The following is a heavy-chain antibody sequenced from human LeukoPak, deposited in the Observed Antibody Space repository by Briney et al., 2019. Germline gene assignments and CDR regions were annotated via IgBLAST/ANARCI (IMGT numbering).Heavy chain of an antibody. CDR1: GGSISSYY. D-gene: IGHD6-6*01. CDR3: ARHAHRDIAARVLDFDY. J-gene: IGHJ4*02. Sequence: SETLSLTCTVSGGSISSYYWSWIRQPPGKGLEWIGYIYTSGSTNYNPSLKSRVTISVDTSKNQFSLKLSSVTAADTAVYYCARHAHRDIAARVLDFDYWGQGTLVTVSS. V-gene: IGHV4-4*09. CDR2: IYTSGST.